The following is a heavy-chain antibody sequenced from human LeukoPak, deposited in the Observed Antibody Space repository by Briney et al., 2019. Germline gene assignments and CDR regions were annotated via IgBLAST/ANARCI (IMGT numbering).Heavy chain of an antibody. CDR3: ARDFDMGITPGDDFDF. CDR2: IKENGTYT. J-gene: IGHJ4*02. Sequence: GGSLRLSCAPSGFSFSKYWMHWVRQTPGEGLVWVSRIKENGTYTSYADSVKGRFTISRDNARNTVFLQMNSLRAEDTAVYYCARDFDMGITPGDDFDFCGQGTLVTVSS. CDR1: GFSFSKYW. V-gene: IGHV3-74*01. D-gene: IGHD3-9*01.